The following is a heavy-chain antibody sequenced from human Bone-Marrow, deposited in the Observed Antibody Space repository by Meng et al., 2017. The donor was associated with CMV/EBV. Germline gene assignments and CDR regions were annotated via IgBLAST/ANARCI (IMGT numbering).Heavy chain of an antibody. D-gene: IGHD5-18*01. Sequence: SVKVSCKASGYTFTSYGISWVRQAPGQGLEWMGGIIPIFGTANYAQKFQGRVTITTDESTSTAYMELSSLRSEDTAVYYCARGGGYSYGHNWFDPWGQGTLVAVSS. CDR1: GYTFTSYG. CDR3: ARGGGYSYGHNWFDP. CDR2: IIPIFGTA. V-gene: IGHV1-69*05. J-gene: IGHJ5*02.